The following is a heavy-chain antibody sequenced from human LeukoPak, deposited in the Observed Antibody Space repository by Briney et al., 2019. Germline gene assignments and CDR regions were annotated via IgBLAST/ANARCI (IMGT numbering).Heavy chain of an antibody. CDR2: IIPILGIA. V-gene: IGHV1-69*04. CDR1: GGTFSSYA. Sequence: ASVTVSCKASGGTFSSYAISWVRQAPGQGLEWMGRIIPILGIANYAQKFQGRVTITADKSTSTAYMELSSLRSEDTAVYYCARADTAMERSFDYWGQGTLVTVSS. J-gene: IGHJ4*02. D-gene: IGHD5-18*01. CDR3: ARADTAMERSFDY.